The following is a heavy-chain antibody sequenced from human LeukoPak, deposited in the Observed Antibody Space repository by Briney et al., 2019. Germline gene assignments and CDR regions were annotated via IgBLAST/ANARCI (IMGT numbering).Heavy chain of an antibody. CDR3: AKDDRGIAVAGT. CDR2: ISGSDGST. D-gene: IGHD6-19*01. Sequence: GGSLRLSCAASGLTFSNYAMTWVRQAPWKGLEWVSTISGSDGSTFYADSVKGRFTISRDNSKNTVFLQMTSLRAEDTAVYYCAKDDRGIAVAGTWGQGTLVTVSS. V-gene: IGHV3-23*01. CDR1: GLTFSNYA. J-gene: IGHJ4*02.